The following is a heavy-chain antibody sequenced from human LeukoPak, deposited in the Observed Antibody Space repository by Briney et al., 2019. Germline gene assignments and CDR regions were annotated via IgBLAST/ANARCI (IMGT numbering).Heavy chain of an antibody. Sequence: GGSLRLSCAASGFTFSSYEMNWVRQAPGKGLEWVGFIASETYGGTAEYAASVKGRFTISRDDSKSIAYLQMNSLKTEDAAVYYCTRDQTPYYWGQGTLVTVSS. J-gene: IGHJ4*02. CDR1: GFTFSSYE. V-gene: IGHV3-49*04. CDR2: IASETYGGTA. CDR3: TRDQTPYY.